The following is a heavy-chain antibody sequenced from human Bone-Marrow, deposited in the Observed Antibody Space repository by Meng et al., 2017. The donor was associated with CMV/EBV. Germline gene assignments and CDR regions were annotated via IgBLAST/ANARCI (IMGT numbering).Heavy chain of an antibody. CDR3: AREHYDSSGRVYFDY. D-gene: IGHD3-22*01. Sequence: GESLKISCAASGFTFSSYAMSWVRQAPGKGLEWVSAISGSGGSTYYADSVKGRFTISRDNSKNTLYLQMNSLRAEDTAVYYCAREHYDSSGRVYFDYWGQGTRVTGSS. CDR1: GFTFSSYA. CDR2: ISGSGGST. J-gene: IGHJ4*02. V-gene: IGHV3-23*01.